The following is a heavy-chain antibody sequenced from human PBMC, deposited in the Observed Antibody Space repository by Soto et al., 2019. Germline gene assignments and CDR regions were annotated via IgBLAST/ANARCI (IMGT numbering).Heavy chain of an antibody. Sequence: PGGSLRLSCAASGFTFSSYAMHWVRQAPGKGLEWVAVISYDGSNKYFADPVKGRFTISRDNSKNTLYLQMNSLRAEDTAVYYCARDRRIAARHPPGGFDPWGQGT. D-gene: IGHD6-6*01. CDR2: ISYDGSNK. V-gene: IGHV3-30-3*01. CDR1: GFTFSSYA. CDR3: ARDRRIAARHPPGGFDP. J-gene: IGHJ5*02.